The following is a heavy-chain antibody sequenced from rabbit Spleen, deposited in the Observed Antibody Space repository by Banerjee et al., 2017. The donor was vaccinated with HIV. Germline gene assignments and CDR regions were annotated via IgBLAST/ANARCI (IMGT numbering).Heavy chain of an antibody. CDR3: ARYYDAYPHYTFNL. J-gene: IGHJ4*01. CDR2: TYAGSGGST. D-gene: IGHD2-1*01. V-gene: IGHV1S45*01. Sequence: QEQLEESGGGLVKPGGTLTLTCKASGFSFSRNNYMCWVRQAPGKGLEWVAATYAGSGGSTYYASWATGRFTISKTSSTTVTLQMSSLTAADTATYFCARYYDAYPHYTFNLWGPGTLVTVS. CDR1: GFSFSRNNY.